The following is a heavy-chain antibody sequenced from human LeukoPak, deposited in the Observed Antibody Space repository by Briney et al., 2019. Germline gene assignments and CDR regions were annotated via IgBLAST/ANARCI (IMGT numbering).Heavy chain of an antibody. CDR3: AKKIVAAGSYYFDY. Sequence: PGGSLRLSCAASGFTFSSYGMSWVRQAPGKGLEWVSGISGSGGSTYYADSVKGRFTISRDNSKNTLYLQMNSLRAEDMAVYYCAKKIVAAGSYYFDYWGQGTLVTVSS. CDR1: GFTFSSYG. J-gene: IGHJ4*02. V-gene: IGHV3-23*01. CDR2: ISGSGGST. D-gene: IGHD6-13*01.